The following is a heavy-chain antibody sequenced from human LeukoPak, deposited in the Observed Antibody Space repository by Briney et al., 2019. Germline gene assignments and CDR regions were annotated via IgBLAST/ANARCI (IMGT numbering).Heavy chain of an antibody. CDR3: ARRVQKLVATSWFDP. CDR1: GYTFDDEY. Sequence: GASVKVSCKASGYTFDDEYIHWVRQAPGLGLAWMGWINPKNGDTNYAQRFQGRVTMTRDTSISTAYMELRRLRSDDSAVYYCARRVQKLVATSWFDPWGQGALVTVSS. V-gene: IGHV1-2*02. D-gene: IGHD5-12*01. J-gene: IGHJ5*02. CDR2: INPKNGDT.